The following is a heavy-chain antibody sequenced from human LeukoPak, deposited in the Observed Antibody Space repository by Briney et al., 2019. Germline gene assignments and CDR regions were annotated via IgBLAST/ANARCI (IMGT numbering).Heavy chain of an antibody. Sequence: TLSLTCTVSGGSISSGSYYWSWIRQPAGKGLEWIGRIYTSGSTNYNPSLKSRVTMSVDRSKNQFSLKLSSVTAADTAVYYCARAVGSSESNWFDPWGQGALVTVSS. CDR1: GGSISSGSYY. V-gene: IGHV4-61*02. CDR3: ARAVGSSESNWFDP. D-gene: IGHD1-26*01. CDR2: IYTSGST. J-gene: IGHJ5*02.